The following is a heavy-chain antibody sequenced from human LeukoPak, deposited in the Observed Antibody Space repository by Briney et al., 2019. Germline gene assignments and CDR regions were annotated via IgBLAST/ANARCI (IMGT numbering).Heavy chain of an antibody. J-gene: IGHJ4*02. D-gene: IGHD5-18*01. V-gene: IGHV3-7*01. Sequence: GGSLRLSCAASGFSLSGYWMTWVRQAPGKGLEWVARLHADGVEQNYVDSVTGRFTMSKDNAKNSLDLQMNSLRVEDTAVYYCARGGYSFDYLGQGTLVVVST. CDR1: GFSLSGYW. CDR3: ARGGYSFDY. CDR2: LHADGVEQ.